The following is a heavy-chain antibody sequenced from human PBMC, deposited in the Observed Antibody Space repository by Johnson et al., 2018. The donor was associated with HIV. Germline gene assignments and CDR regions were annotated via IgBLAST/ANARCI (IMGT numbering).Heavy chain of an antibody. CDR1: GFTFSSYD. CDR2: IKSKTDGGTT. Sequence: VQLVESGGGLVQPGGSLRLSCAASGFTFSSYDMHWVRQAPGKGLEWVGRIKSKTDGGTTDYAAPVKGRFTISRDDSKNTLYLQMNSLKTEDSAVYYCTTGRPSSAAFDIWGQGTMVTVSS. V-gene: IGHV3-15*01. CDR3: TTGRPSSAAFDI. J-gene: IGHJ3*02.